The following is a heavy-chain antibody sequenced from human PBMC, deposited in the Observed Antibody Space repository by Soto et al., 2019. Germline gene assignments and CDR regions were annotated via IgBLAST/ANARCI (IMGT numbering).Heavy chain of an antibody. CDR2: LNPNSGDT. J-gene: IGHJ4*02. V-gene: IGHV1-8*01. CDR3: ATWGGGWYRY. CDR1: GYTFSSYD. D-gene: IGHD6-19*01. Sequence: QVQLVQSGAEVKKPGASVKVSCKASGYTFSSYDINWVRQATGQGLEWMGWLNPNSGDTGYAQKFQGRVTLTSNTSINRACIELRSLTSDDTGVYYCATWGGGWYRYWGQGTLVTVSS.